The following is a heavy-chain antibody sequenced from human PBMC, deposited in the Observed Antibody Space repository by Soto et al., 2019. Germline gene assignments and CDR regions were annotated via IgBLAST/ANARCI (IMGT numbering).Heavy chain of an antibody. J-gene: IGHJ6*02. CDR2: IYNDGKT. V-gene: IGHV3-53*01. Sequence: PGGSLRLSCAASGLPVSTNYMSWVRQAPGKGLEWVSVIYNDGKTYYADSVKGRFTISRDASKNTLHLQMDSLGDEDTAVYYCVRPLPSGQNYGMDVWGQGTTVTVSS. D-gene: IGHD3-10*01. CDR1: GLPVSTNY. CDR3: VRPLPSGQNYGMDV.